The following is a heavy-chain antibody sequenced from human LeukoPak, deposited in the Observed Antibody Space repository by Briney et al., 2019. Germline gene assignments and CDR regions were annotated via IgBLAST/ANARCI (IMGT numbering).Heavy chain of an antibody. CDR2: IIPILGIA. CDR1: GGTFSSYA. CDR3: VRASRYFDWTYYGMDV. V-gene: IGHV1-69*04. J-gene: IGHJ6*02. D-gene: IGHD3-9*01. Sequence: SVKVSCKASGGTFSSYALSWVRHAPGQGLEWMGRIIPILGIANYAQKFQGRVTITADKSTSTAYMELSSLRSEDTAVYYCVRASRYFDWTYYGMDVWGQGTTVTVSS.